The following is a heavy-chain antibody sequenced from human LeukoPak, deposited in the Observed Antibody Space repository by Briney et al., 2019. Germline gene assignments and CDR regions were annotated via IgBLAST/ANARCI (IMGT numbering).Heavy chain of an antibody. CDR2: IIDSGNSI. D-gene: IGHD2-8*01. J-gene: IGHJ4*02. Sequence: GGSLRLSCAASGFTFSSCAMSWVRQAPGKGLEWVSTIIDSGNSIYYADSAEGRFTISRDNSKNTLYLQMNSLRAEDTAVYYCARGPGSSVYASAIDHWGQGTLVTVSS. CDR3: ARGPGSSVYASAIDH. V-gene: IGHV3-23*01. CDR1: GFTFSSCA.